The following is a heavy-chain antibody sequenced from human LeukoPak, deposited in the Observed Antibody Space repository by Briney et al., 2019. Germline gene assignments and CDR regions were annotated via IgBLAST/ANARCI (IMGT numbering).Heavy chain of an antibody. J-gene: IGHJ3*02. V-gene: IGHV3-53*01. D-gene: IGHD1-14*01. Sequence: GGSLRLSCAASGFTVSSNYMSWVRQAPGKGLEWVSVIYSGGSTYYADSVKGRFTISRDNSKNTLYLQMNSLRAEDTAVYYCAKGPMRGTPGAFDIWGQGTMVTVSS. CDR2: IYSGGST. CDR1: GFTVSSNY. CDR3: AKGPMRGTPGAFDI.